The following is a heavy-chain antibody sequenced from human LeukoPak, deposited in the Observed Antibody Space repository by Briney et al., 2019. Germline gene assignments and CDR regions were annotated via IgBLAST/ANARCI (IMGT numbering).Heavy chain of an antibody. CDR1: GGSTSSSIYY. D-gene: IGHD3-10*01. CDR3: AGDGSGSYGYYYYGMDV. Sequence: PSETLSLTCTVSGGSTSSSIYYWGWIRQAPGKGLEWIGNIYNRGSTYYNQSLKRRVTISVDTSKNQFSLKLNSVTAADTAVYYCAGDGSGSYGYYYYGMDVWGQGTTVTVSS. J-gene: IGHJ6*02. V-gene: IGHV4-39*01. CDR2: IYNRGST.